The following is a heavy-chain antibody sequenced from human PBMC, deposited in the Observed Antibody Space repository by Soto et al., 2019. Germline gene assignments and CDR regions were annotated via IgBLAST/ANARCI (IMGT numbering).Heavy chain of an antibody. D-gene: IGHD4-17*01. CDR1: GFTFSSYG. CDR2: ISYDGSNK. V-gene: IGHV3-30*18. Sequence: PGGSLRLSCAASGFTFSSYGMHWFRQAPGKGLEWVAVISYDGSNKYYADSVKGRFTISRDNSKNTLYLQMNSLRAEDTAVYYCAKEAPYGDYDVWGQGTLVTVSS. CDR3: AKEAPYGDYDV. J-gene: IGHJ4*02.